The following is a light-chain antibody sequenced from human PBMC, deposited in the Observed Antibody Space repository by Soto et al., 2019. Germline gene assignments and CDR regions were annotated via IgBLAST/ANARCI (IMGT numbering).Light chain of an antibody. CDR1: QTINSH. Sequence: DIQMTQSPSSLSASVGDRVTISCRASQTINSHLNWYQQKPGKAPKLLIYAASNLQSGVPSRFSGSGSGTDFTLTISSLQPEDFATYYCQQGYSTPVTVGQGTKVDSK. J-gene: IGKJ1*01. V-gene: IGKV1-39*01. CDR3: QQGYSTPVT. CDR2: AAS.